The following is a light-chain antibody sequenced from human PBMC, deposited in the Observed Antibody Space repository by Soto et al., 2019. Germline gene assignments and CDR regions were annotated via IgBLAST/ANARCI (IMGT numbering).Light chain of an antibody. CDR1: SSDVGGYNY. CDR2: DVS. Sequence: QSALTQPASVSGSPGQSITISCTGTSSDVGGYNYVSWYQQHPGKAPKLLIYDVSNRPSGVSNRFSGSKSGNTASLTISGLLAEDEAGYYCSSYTSSNTPVVFGGGTKVTVL. V-gene: IGLV2-14*03. J-gene: IGLJ2*01. CDR3: SSYTSSNTPVV.